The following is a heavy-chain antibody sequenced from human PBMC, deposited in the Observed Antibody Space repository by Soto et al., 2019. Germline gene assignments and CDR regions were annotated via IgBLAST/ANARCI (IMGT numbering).Heavy chain of an antibody. J-gene: IGHJ6*02. V-gene: IGHV1-69*08. D-gene: IGHD3-10*01. CDR3: ARDGRVYYYGMDV. Sequence: QVQLVQSGAEVKKPGSSVKVSCKASGGTFSSYTISWVRQAPGQGLEWMGRIIPILGIANYAQKFQGRVTITADKSTSTAYMELSSLRSEDTAVYYCARDGRVYYYGMDVWGQGTTVTVSS. CDR1: GGTFSSYT. CDR2: IIPILGIA.